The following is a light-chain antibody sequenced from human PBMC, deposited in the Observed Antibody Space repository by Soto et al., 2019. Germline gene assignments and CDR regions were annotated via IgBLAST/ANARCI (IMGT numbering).Light chain of an antibody. J-gene: IGLJ3*02. CDR3: CSYVGSSILM. CDR2: EVN. CDR1: SSDVGLYNL. V-gene: IGLV2-23*02. Sequence: QSALTQPASVSGSPGQSITISCTGASSDVGLYNLVSWYQQFPGKAPKLIIYEVNERPSGISDRFSGSKSGNTASLTISGLQDEDEAYYYCCSYVGSSILMFGGGTKLTV.